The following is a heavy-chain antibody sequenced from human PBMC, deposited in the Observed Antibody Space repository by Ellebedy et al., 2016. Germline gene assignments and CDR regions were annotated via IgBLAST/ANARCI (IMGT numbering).Heavy chain of an antibody. CDR3: ARIGYSSSSFDY. V-gene: IGHV3-7*01. D-gene: IGHD6-6*01. CDR2: IKQDGSVK. CDR1: GFTFSSYA. J-gene: IGHJ4*02. Sequence: GESLKISXAASGFTFSSYAMHWVRQAPAKGLEWVANIKQDGSVKYYVDSLKGRFTISRDNAKNSVYLEMNSLRAEDTAAYYCARIGYSSSSFDYWGQGTLVTVSS.